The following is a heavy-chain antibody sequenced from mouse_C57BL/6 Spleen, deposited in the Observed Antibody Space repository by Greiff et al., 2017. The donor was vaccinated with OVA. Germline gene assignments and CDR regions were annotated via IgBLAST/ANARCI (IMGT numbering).Heavy chain of an antibody. V-gene: IGHV1-5*01. CDR1: GYTFTSYW. CDR3: SRWNRYYYDSSY. Sequence: VQLQQSGTVLARPGASVKMSCKTSGYTFTSYWMHWVKQRPGQGLEWIGAIYPGNGDTSYNPKFKGKAKLTAVTSANTAYMELSSLTTEDSAVYYCSRWNRYYYDSSYWGKGTTLTVSS. CDR2: IYPGNGDT. D-gene: IGHD1-1*01. J-gene: IGHJ2*01.